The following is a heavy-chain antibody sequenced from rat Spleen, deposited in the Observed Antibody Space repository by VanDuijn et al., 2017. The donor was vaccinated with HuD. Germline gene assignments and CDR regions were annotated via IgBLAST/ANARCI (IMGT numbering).Heavy chain of an antibody. Sequence: EVQFQESGPGLVKPSQSLSLKCSVTGNSIANGYRWNWIRRFTGSKLEWMGYRKSSGTTVYNPSPKSRISITRETSKNQFFLQVFSVTSDDTSTYYCTMSDGVHYNLPFASWGQGTLVTVSS. J-gene: IGHJ3*01. CDR3: TMSDGVHYNLPFAS. V-gene: IGHV3-3*01. CDR1: GNSIANGYR. CDR2: RKSSGTT. D-gene: IGHD1-12*02.